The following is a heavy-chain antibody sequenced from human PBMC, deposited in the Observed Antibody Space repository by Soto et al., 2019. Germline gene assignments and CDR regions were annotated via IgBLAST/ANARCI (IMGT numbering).Heavy chain of an antibody. CDR1: GFTFSNYD. Sequence: EVQLLESGGGWVQPGGSLRLSCAASGFTFSNYDMSWVRQAPGKGLEWVSSISSSGSSTSYADSVKGRFTISRDNPKNTLYLQLSSLSAADTAVYYCARRDCGSGTNWVFGAPAFAYWGQGNLVTVTS. V-gene: IGHV3-23*01. J-gene: IGHJ4*02. CDR3: ARRDCGSGTNWVFGAPAFAY. D-gene: IGHD2-21*01. CDR2: ISSSGSST.